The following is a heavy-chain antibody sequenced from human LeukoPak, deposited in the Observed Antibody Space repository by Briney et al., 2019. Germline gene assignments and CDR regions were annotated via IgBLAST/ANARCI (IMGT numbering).Heavy chain of an antibody. D-gene: IGHD1-26*01. CDR3: ARAPVVSYGLYYFDY. CDR1: GGTFSSYA. J-gene: IGHJ4*02. CDR2: IIPIFGTA. V-gene: IGHV1-69*05. Sequence: ASVKVSCKASGGTFSSYAISWVRQAPGQGLEWMGRIIPIFGTANYAQKFQGRVTITTDESTSTAYMELSSLRSEDTAVYYCARAPVVSYGLYYFDYWGQGTLVTVSS.